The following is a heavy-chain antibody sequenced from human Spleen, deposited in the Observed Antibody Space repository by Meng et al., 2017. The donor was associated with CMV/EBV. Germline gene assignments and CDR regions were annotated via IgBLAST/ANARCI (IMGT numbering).Heavy chain of an antibody. D-gene: IGHD3-3*01. Sequence: GGSLRLSCAASGFTFSDYYMNWVRQAPGKGLEWVSSISSSSTIYYADSVKGRFTISRDNAKNSLYLQMNSLRAEDTAVYYCAREGRTISSFDYWGQGTLVTVSS. V-gene: IGHV3-69-1*02. CDR1: GFTFSDYY. CDR3: AREGRTISSFDY. J-gene: IGHJ4*02. CDR2: ISSSSTI.